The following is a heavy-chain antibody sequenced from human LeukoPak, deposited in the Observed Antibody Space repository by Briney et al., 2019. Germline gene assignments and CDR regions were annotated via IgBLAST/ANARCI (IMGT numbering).Heavy chain of an antibody. J-gene: IGHJ3*02. V-gene: IGHV1-69*13. CDR2: IIPIFGTA. CDR3: ARAKYSSSRKTGDAFDI. Sequence: ASVKVSCKASGYTFDSYGISWVRQAPGQGLEWMGGIIPIFGTANYAQKFQGRVTITADESTSTAYMELSSLRSEDTAVYYCARAKYSSSRKTGDAFDIWGQGTMVTVSS. D-gene: IGHD6-6*01. CDR1: GYTFDSYG.